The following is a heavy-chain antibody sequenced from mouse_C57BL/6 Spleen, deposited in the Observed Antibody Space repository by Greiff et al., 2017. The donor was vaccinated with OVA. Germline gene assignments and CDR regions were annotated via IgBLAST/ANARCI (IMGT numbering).Heavy chain of an antibody. CDR2: ISDGGSYT. CDR3: ARGDGYYDAMDY. CDR1: GFTFSSYA. J-gene: IGHJ4*01. Sequence: EVHLVESGGGLVKPGGSLKLSCAASGFTFSSYAMSWVRQTPEKRLEWVATISDGGSYTYYPDNVKGRFTISRDNAKNNLYLQMSHLKSEDTAMYYCARGDGYYDAMDYWGQGTSVTVSS. V-gene: IGHV5-4*01. D-gene: IGHD2-3*01.